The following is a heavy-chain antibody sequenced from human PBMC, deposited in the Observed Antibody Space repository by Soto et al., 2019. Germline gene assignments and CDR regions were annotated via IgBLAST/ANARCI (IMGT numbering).Heavy chain of an antibody. CDR1: GDSISSGGYY. D-gene: IGHD4-4*01. V-gene: IGHV4-31*03. CDR2: IYYTGST. CDR3: ARDQEVNYSNYGGTDNYYGMDV. J-gene: IGHJ6*02. Sequence: QVQLQESGPGLMKPSQTLSLTCTVSGDSISSGGYYWSWIRQHPGKGLEWIGYIYYTGSTYYNPSLKSRVSISVDTSKNQFSLKLTSVTAADTAVYYCARDQEVNYSNYGGTDNYYGMDVWGQGTTVTVSS.